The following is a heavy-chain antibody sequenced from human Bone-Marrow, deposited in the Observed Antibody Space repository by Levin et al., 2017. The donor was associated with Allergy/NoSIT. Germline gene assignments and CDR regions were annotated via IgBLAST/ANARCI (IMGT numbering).Heavy chain of an antibody. CDR1: GYTFTGYY. CDR2: INPNSGGT. CDR3: ARDCHVDIVATLSGGLNWFDP. V-gene: IGHV1-2*06. J-gene: IGHJ5*02. D-gene: IGHD5-12*01. Sequence: ASVKVSCKASGYTFTGYYMHWVRQAPGQGLEWMGRINPNSGGTNYAQKFQGRVTMTRDTSISTAYMELSRLRSDDTAVYYCARDCHVDIVATLSGGLNWFDPWGQGTLVTVSS.